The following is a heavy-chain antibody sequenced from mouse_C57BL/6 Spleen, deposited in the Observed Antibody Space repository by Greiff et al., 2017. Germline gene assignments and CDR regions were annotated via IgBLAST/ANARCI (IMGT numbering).Heavy chain of an antibody. V-gene: IGHV1-80*01. CDR1: GYAFSSYW. D-gene: IGHD4-1*02. J-gene: IGHJ3*01. Sequence: VQLQQSGAELVKPGASVKISCKASGYAFSSYWMNWVKQRPGKGLEWIGQIYPGDGDTNYNGKFKGKATLTADKSSSTAYMQLSSLTSEDSAVYFCARSSTGTGAWFAYGGQGTLVTVSA. CDR3: ARSSTGTGAWFAY. CDR2: IYPGDGDT.